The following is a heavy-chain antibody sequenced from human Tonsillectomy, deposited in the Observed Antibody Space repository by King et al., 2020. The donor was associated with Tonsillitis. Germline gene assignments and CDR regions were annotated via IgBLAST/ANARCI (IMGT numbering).Heavy chain of an antibody. V-gene: IGHV3-48*02. CDR2: ITSSGSTI. CDR3: AAGQPQPHIGYYCVIDV. J-gene: IGHJ6*04. Sequence: VQLVESGGGLVQPGGSLRLSCAASGFTFSTYSMNWVRQAPGKGLEWLSIITSSGSTIFYADSVKGRFTISRDNAKNSLYLQINSLRDEDTAVYYCAAGQPQPHIGYYCVIDVGGKGTTVTVSS. D-gene: IGHD2-21*01. CDR1: GFTFSTYS.